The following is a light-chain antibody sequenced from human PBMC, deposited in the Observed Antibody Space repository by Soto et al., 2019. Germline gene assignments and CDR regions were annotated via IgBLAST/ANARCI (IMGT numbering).Light chain of an antibody. J-gene: IGKJ1*01. CDR1: QSIRSW. CDR2: KAS. CDR3: QQDNSYWTWT. Sequence: DMQMTQSPSTLSASVGDRFTVTCRASQSIRSWLAWYQQKPGKAPKLLIYKASSLESGVPSRFSGSGSGTQFTHTFSSLQPDDFATYYCQQDNSYWTWTFGQGTKAEIK. V-gene: IGKV1-5*03.